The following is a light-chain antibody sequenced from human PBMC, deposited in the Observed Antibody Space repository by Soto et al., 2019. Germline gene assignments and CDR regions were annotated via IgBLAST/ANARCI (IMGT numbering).Light chain of an antibody. CDR1: QSISSW. CDR3: KPYDRASWT. J-gene: IGKJ1*01. Sequence: DIQMTQSPSTLSASVGDRVIITCRASQSISSWLAWYQQKPGKAPDLLIYRASTLKTGIPSRFSGSGSGTEFTLTTSNLQPDDFATYYCKPYDRASWTLGPGTKVEIK. V-gene: IGKV1-5*03. CDR2: RAS.